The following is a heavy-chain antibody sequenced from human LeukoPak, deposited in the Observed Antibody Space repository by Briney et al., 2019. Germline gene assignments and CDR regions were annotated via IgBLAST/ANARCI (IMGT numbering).Heavy chain of an antibody. D-gene: IGHD5-18*01. CDR3: ARDLKRDTAMENYYYYGMDV. V-gene: IGHV1-69*04. CDR2: IIPTLGIA. Sequence: ASVKASCKASGGTFSSYAISWVRQAPGQGLEWMGRIIPTLGIANYAQKFQGRVTITADKSTSTAYMELSSLRSEDTAVYYCARDLKRDTAMENYYYYGMDVWGQGTTVTVSS. CDR1: GGTFSSYA. J-gene: IGHJ6*02.